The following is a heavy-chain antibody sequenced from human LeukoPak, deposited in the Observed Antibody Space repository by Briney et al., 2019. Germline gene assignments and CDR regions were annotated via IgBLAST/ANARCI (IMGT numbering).Heavy chain of an antibody. CDR3: ARYHQPSGPNWLDR. D-gene: IGHD2-15*01. CDR2: IYYTGTT. V-gene: IGHV4-59*01. Sequence: SETLSLTCTVSGGSISTYFWTWIRQFPGKGLEWIGYIYYTGTTNYNPSLKSRVTISVDTCKNQCSLGLSSVTAADTAVYYCARYHQPSGPNWLDRWGQGTLVTVSS. J-gene: IGHJ5*02. CDR1: GGSISTYF.